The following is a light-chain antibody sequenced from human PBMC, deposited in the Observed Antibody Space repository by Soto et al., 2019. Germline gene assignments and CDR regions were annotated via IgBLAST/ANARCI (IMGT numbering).Light chain of an antibody. V-gene: IGLV2-11*01. CDR2: DVS. CDR3: CSHAGSFTLV. Sequence: QSALTQPRSVSGSPGQSVTISCTGTSSDVGGYNYVSWYQKYPGKAPRLMMYDVSKRPSGVPDRFSGSKSGNTASLTISGLEAEDEADYYCCSHAGSFTLVFGGGTKLTVL. CDR1: SSDVGGYNY. J-gene: IGLJ2*01.